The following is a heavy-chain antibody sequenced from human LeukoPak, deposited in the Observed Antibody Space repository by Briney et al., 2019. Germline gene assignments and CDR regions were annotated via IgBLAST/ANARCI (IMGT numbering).Heavy chain of an antibody. J-gene: IGHJ4*02. CDR3: ASGLGYYYDSSGYHDY. CDR2: ITGGAGST. D-gene: IGHD3-22*01. CDR1: GFTFSNYA. Sequence: GGSLRLSCAASGFTFSNYAMNWVRQAPGKGLEWVSGITGGAGSTYYADSVKGRFTISRDNSKNTLYLQMNSLRAEDTAVYYCASGLGYYYDSSGYHDYWGQGTLVTVSS. V-gene: IGHV3-23*01.